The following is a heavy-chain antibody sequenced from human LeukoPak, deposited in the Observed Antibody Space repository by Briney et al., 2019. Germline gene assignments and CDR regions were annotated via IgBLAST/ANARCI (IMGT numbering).Heavy chain of an antibody. CDR2: ISGSGGSK. CDR1: GFTFSSYA. CDR3: AKLTSASGAYGVDV. J-gene: IGHJ6*02. V-gene: IGHV3-23*01. D-gene: IGHD3-10*01. Sequence: GGSLTLSCVVSGFTFSSYAMSWLRQAPGKGLEWVSTISGSGGSKHYADSVEGRFTISRDNSKNTVYLQMNSLRAEDTAIYYCAKLTSASGAYGVDVWGQGTTVTVSS.